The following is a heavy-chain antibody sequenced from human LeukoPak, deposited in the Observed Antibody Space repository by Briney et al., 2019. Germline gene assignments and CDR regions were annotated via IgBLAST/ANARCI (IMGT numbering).Heavy chain of an antibody. Sequence: ASVKVSCKASGYTFTSYDINWVRQATGQGLEWMGWMNPNSGNTGYAQKFQGRVTMTRNTSISTAYMELSSLRSEDTAVYYCASGWLQQPNIATGYFDYWGQGILVTVSS. V-gene: IGHV1-8*01. CDR1: GYTFTSYD. D-gene: IGHD5-24*01. CDR3: ASGWLQQPNIATGYFDY. J-gene: IGHJ4*02. CDR2: MNPNSGNT.